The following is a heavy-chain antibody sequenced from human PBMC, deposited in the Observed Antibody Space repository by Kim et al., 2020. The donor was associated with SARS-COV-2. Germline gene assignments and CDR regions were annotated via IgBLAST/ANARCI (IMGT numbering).Heavy chain of an antibody. Sequence: GGSLRLSCAASGFTFTSYAMSWVRQAPGKGLEWVSTISGSGSHTYYADSVKGRFTISRDSSKNTLYLQMNSLRAEDTAVYYCAKQSGSYAGYFDYWGQGTLVTVSS. CDR2: ISGSGSHT. J-gene: IGHJ4*02. CDR3: AKQSGSYAGYFDY. V-gene: IGHV3-23*01. CDR1: GFTFTSYA. D-gene: IGHD1-26*01.